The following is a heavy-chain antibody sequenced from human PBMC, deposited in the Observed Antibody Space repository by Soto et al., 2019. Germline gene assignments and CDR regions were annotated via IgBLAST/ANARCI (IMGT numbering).Heavy chain of an antibody. J-gene: IGHJ5*02. Sequence: SETLSLTCSVSGGSISSGSYYWGWIRQTPGRGLEWIASMYHGGTTYSNPSLKSRVTISVDTSKNQFSLRLTSVTAADTAVYYCARQVPAAIRLGWFDPWGQGTLVTVSS. CDR1: GGSISSGSYY. V-gene: IGHV4-39*01. CDR2: MYHGGTT. CDR3: ARQVPAAIRLGWFDP. D-gene: IGHD2-2*02.